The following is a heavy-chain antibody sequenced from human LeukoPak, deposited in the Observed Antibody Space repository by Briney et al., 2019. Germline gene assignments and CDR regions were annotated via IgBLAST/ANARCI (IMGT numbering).Heavy chain of an antibody. CDR1: GFTFSSYA. D-gene: IGHD2-21*01. Sequence: QTGGSLRLSCAASGFTFSSYAMSWVRQAPGKGLEWVSAISGSGGSTYYADSVKGRFTISRDNSKNTLYLQMNSLRAEDTAVYYCARHCFHCGGALGYFDYWGQGTLVTVSS. J-gene: IGHJ4*02. CDR2: ISGSGGST. CDR3: ARHCFHCGGALGYFDY. V-gene: IGHV3-23*01.